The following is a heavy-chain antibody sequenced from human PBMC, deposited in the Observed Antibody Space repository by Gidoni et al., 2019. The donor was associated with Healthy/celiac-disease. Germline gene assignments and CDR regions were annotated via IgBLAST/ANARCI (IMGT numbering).Heavy chain of an antibody. D-gene: IGHD2-15*01. CDR1: GYSFTSYW. Sequence: EVQLVQSGAEVKKPGESLKLSCKGSGYSFTSYWIGWVRQMPGKGLEWMGIIYPGDSDTRYSPSFQGQVTISADKSISTAYLQWSSLKASDTAMYYCARQPVVAATRDAFDIWGQGTMVTVSS. J-gene: IGHJ3*02. V-gene: IGHV5-51*01. CDR3: ARQPVVAATRDAFDI. CDR2: IYPGDSDT.